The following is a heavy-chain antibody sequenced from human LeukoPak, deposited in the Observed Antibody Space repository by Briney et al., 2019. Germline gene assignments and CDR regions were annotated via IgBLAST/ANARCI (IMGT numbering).Heavy chain of an antibody. CDR1: GGSISSGGYY. J-gene: IGHJ6*02. Sequence: PSQTLSLTCTVSGGSISSGGYYWSWIRQHPGKGLEWTGYIYYSGNTYYNPSLKSRVTISVDTSKNQFSLQLNSVTPEDTAVYYCVRDLFISMVRGVNDYYYYGMDVWGQGTTVTVYS. V-gene: IGHV4-31*03. D-gene: IGHD3-10*01. CDR2: IYYSGNT. CDR3: VRDLFISMVRGVNDYYYYGMDV.